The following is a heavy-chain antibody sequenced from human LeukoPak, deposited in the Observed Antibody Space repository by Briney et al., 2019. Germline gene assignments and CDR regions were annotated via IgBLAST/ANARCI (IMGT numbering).Heavy chain of an antibody. CDR2: ISSSSTYI. CDR3: ARDLTPLVRSDF. CDR1: GFTFSSSW. Sequence: PGGSLRLSCAASGFTFSSSWMTWVRQAPGKGLEWVSSISSSSTYIYYADSLKGRFTISRDNAENSLYLQMNSLRVEDTAVYYCARDLTPLVRSDFWGQGTLVTVSS. D-gene: IGHD3-10*01. J-gene: IGHJ4*02. V-gene: IGHV3-21*01.